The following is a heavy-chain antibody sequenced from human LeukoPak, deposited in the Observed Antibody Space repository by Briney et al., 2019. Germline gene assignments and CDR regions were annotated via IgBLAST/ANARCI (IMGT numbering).Heavy chain of an antibody. D-gene: IGHD2-2*02. Sequence: GSSVTVSCKACGCTFSSYAISWVRQPTGQGLEGMGVIIPIFGTANYAQKFQGRVTITADESTSTAYMELSSLRSEDTAVYYCALVRGYCSSTSCYTTTGTFDYWGQGTLVTVSS. CDR1: GCTFSSYA. J-gene: IGHJ4*02. CDR2: IIPIFGTA. V-gene: IGHV1-69*01. CDR3: ALVRGYCSSTSCYTTTGTFDY.